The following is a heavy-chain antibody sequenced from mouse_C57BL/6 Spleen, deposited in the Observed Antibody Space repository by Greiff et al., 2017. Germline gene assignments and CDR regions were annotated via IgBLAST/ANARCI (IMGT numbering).Heavy chain of an antibody. V-gene: IGHV2-3*01. CDR2: IWGDGST. J-gene: IGHJ2*01. CDR1: GFSLPSYG. CDR3: AIITTALYFDY. Sequence: LVAPSQSLSITCTVSGFSLPSYGVSWVRQPPGKGLEWLGVIWGDGSTNYHSALISRLSISKDNSKSQVFLKLNSLQTDDTATYYCAIITTALYFDYWGQGTTLTVSS. D-gene: IGHD1-1*01.